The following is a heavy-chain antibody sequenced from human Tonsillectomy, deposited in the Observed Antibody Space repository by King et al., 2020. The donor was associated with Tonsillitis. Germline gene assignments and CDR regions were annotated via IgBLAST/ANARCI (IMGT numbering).Heavy chain of an antibody. CDR2: ISWNSGRI. Sequence: VQLVESGGGLVQPGRSLRLSCAASGFTFDDYAIHWVRQAPGKGLEWVSGISWNSGRIGYADSVKGRFTISRDNAKNSLYLQMNSLRIEDTALYYCAKAAGVQSSIAASDFDYWGQGTLVTVSS. D-gene: IGHD6-6*01. CDR3: AKAAGVQSSIAASDFDY. J-gene: IGHJ4*02. V-gene: IGHV3-9*01. CDR1: GFTFDDYA.